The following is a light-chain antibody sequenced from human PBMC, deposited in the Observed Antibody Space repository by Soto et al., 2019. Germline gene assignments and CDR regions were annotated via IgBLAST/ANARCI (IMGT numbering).Light chain of an antibody. CDR3: SSYAGSSTYV. CDR1: SSDVGAYTS. V-gene: IGLV2-23*01. J-gene: IGLJ1*01. Sequence: QSVLTQPASVSGSPGQSITISCTGSSSDVGAYTSVSWYQQHPGKAPKIMIYEATKRPSGVSNRFSGSKSGNTASLTISGLQAEDEADYYCSSYAGSSTYVFGTGTKVTVL. CDR2: EAT.